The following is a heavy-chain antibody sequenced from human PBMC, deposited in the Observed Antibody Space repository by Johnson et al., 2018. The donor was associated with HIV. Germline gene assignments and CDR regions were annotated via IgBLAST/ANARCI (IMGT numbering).Heavy chain of an antibody. CDR2: ISYDGSNK. CDR1: GFTFRSYA. J-gene: IGHJ3*02. CDR3: ARPLSSGLGFDAFDI. Sequence: QVQLVESGGGVVQPGRSLRLSCAASGFTFRSYAMHWVRQAPGKGLEWVAVISYDGSNKYYADSVKGRFTISRDNSKNTLYLQMNSLRAEDTAVYYCARPLSSGLGFDAFDIWGQGTMVTVSS. V-gene: IGHV3-30*04. D-gene: IGHD3-22*01.